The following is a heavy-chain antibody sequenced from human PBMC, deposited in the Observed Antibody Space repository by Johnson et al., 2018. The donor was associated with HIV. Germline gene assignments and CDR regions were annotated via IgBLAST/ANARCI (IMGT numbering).Heavy chain of an antibody. CDR3: ARKGRGRTDGDAFDI. J-gene: IGHJ3*02. CDR1: GFTVSSNY. V-gene: IGHV3-66*01. CDR2: IYSGGST. Sequence: VQLVESGGGLVQPGGSLRLSCAASGFTVSSNYMSWVRQAPGTGLEWVSVIYSGGSTYYADSVKGRFTISRDNSKNTLYLQMNSLRAEDTAVYYCARKGRGRTDGDAFDIWGQGTMVTVSS. D-gene: IGHD5-24*01.